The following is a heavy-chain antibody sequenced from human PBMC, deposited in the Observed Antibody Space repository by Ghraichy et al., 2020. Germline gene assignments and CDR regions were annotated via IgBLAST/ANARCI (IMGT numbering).Heavy chain of an antibody. D-gene: IGHD3-3*01. CDR3: VTAPAGSGYSAAGAR. V-gene: IGHV1-58*01. J-gene: IGHJ4*02. Sequence: SVKVSCKASGFTFTSAFTFSTSAVQWVRQARGQRPEWIGWIVVGSGHTDYAQKLRERVTITTDMSTGTAYMEVSSLRSEDTAMYYCVTAPAGSGYSAAGARWGQGTLVTVSS. CDR1: GFTFTSAFTFSTSA. CDR2: IVVGSGHT.